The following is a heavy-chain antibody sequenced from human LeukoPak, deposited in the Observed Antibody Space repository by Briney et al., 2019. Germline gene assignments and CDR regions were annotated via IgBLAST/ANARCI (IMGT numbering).Heavy chain of an antibody. D-gene: IGHD5-24*01. CDR3: ARGGDGYNSYLDF. Sequence: GGSLRLSRAASGFTFSSYSMNWVRQAPGKGLEWVASISYSSTFIDYADSVKGRFTVSRDNTQSSVFLQMNSLRDDDTAAYFCARGGDGYNSYLDFWGQGTLLSVSS. J-gene: IGHJ4*02. CDR1: GFTFSSYS. CDR2: ISYSSTFI. V-gene: IGHV3-21*06.